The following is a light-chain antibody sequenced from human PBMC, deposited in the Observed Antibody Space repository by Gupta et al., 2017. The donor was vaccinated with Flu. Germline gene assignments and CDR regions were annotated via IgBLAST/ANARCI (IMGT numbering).Light chain of an antibody. J-gene: IGLJ3*02. V-gene: IGLV3-1*01. CDR3: QAWDRSVGV. Sequence: SYALTQPPSLSVSPGQTATIHCSGNNLGYKFACWHQHKPGQPPLLVIYQEYKRPSGSPARCSGSNSANTATLTISGTQAMDEADYSCQAWDRSVGVFGGGTKLTVL. CDR1: NLGYKF. CDR2: QEY.